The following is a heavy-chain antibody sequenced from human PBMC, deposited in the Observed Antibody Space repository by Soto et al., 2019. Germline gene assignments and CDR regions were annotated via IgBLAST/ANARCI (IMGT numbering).Heavy chain of an antibody. D-gene: IGHD6-19*01. CDR2: IYYSGST. CDR1: GGSISSGDYY. V-gene: IGHV4-30-4*01. J-gene: IGHJ4*02. CDR3: ARAFPAVAVDY. Sequence: SETLSLTCTVSGGSISSGDYYWSWIRQPPGKGLEWIGYIYYSGSTYYNPSLKSRVTISVDTSKNQFSLKLSSVTAADTAVYYCARAFPAVAVDYWGQGTLVSVSS.